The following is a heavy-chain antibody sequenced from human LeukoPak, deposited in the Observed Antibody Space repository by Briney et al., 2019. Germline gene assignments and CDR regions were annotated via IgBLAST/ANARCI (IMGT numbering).Heavy chain of an antibody. Sequence: SETLSLTCAVYGGSFSGYYWSWIRQPPGKGLEWIGEINHSGSTNYNPSLKSRVTISVDRSKNQFSLKLSSVTAADTAVYYCARVYCTNGVCPGGYYYYYMDVWGKGTTVTVSS. CDR2: INHSGST. J-gene: IGHJ6*03. CDR3: ARVYCTNGVCPGGYYYYYMDV. D-gene: IGHD2-8*01. CDR1: GGSFSGYY. V-gene: IGHV4-34*01.